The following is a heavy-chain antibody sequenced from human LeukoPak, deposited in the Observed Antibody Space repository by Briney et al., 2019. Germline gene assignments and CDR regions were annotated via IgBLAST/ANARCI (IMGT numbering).Heavy chain of an antibody. CDR2: IYYSGST. CDR3: ARALWFGESRYPIWFDP. Sequence: PSETLSLTCTVSGGSISSSGCYWGWIRQPPGKGLEWIGSIYYSGSTYYNPSLKSRVTISVDTSKNQLSLKLSSVTAADTAVYYCARALWFGESRYPIWFDPWGQGTLVTVSS. D-gene: IGHD3-10*01. J-gene: IGHJ5*02. V-gene: IGHV4-39*01. CDR1: GGSISSSGCY.